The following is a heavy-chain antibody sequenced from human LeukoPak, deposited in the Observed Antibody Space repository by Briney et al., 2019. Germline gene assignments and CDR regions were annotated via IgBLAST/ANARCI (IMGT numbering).Heavy chain of an antibody. J-gene: IGHJ6*03. D-gene: IGHD2-2*01. CDR2: INTDGSST. CDR1: GFTFSSYW. V-gene: IGHV3-74*01. CDR3: ARDYQLRFMDV. Sequence: GGSLRLSCAASGFTFSSYWMHWVRQAPGKGLVWVSRINTDGSSTSYADSVKGRFTISRDNAKNTLYLQMNSLRAEDTAVYYCARDYQLRFMDVWGKGTTVTVSS.